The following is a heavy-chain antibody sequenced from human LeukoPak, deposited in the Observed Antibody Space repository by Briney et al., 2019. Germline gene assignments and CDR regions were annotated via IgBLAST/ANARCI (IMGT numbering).Heavy chain of an antibody. CDR3: AKDLGDSSSWYPN. CDR1: GFTFSSYA. CDR2: ISGSGGST. D-gene: IGHD6-13*01. Sequence: GGSLRLSCAASGFTFSSYAMSWVRQAPGKGLEWVSAISGSGGSTYYADSVKGRFTISRDNSKNTLYLQMNSLRAEDSAVYYSAKDLGDSSSWYPNWGQGTLVTVSS. J-gene: IGHJ4*02. V-gene: IGHV3-23*01.